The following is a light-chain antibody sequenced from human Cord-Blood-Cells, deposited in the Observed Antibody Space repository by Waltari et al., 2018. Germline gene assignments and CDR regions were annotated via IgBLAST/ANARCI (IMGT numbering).Light chain of an antibody. CDR3: QRYNNWPRA. V-gene: IGKV3-15*01. Sequence: EIVMTQSPATLSVSLGERATLSCRASQSVSSNLAWYQQKAGQAPRLLIYGASTRATGIPARCRGSASGTEFTRTISSLQSEDFSGYYYQRYNNWPRAFGQETKLEIK. J-gene: IGKJ1*01. CDR1: QSVSSN. CDR2: GAS.